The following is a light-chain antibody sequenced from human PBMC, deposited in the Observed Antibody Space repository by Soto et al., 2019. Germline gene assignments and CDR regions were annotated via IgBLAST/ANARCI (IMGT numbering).Light chain of an antibody. CDR2: AAS. CDR1: QSISTY. V-gene: IGKV1-39*01. Sequence: DIQMTQSPSTLSASVGDRVTITCRASQSISTYLNWYQQKLGRAPTLLIYAASSLQSGVPSRFSGGGSGTDFTLTISSLQPEDFAMYFCRQCYSSPRTFGQGTKVGIK. CDR3: RQCYSSPRT. J-gene: IGKJ1*01.